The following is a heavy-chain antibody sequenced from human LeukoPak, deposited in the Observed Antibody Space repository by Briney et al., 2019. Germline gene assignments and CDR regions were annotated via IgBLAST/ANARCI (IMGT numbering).Heavy chain of an antibody. CDR1: GFTFSSYA. CDR3: ARACIAARFCHFDY. J-gene: IGHJ4*02. Sequence: GGSLRLSCAASGFTFSSYAMHWVRQAPGKGLEWVAVISYDGSNKYYADSVKGRFTISRDNSKNTLYLQMNSLRAEDTAVYYCARACIAARFCHFDYWGQGTLVIVSS. V-gene: IGHV3-30-3*01. D-gene: IGHD6-6*01. CDR2: ISYDGSNK.